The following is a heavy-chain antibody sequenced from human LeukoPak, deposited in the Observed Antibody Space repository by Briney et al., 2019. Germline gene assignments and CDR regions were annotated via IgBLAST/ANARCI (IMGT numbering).Heavy chain of an antibody. V-gene: IGHV3-7*01. D-gene: IGHD2-2*01. CDR3: ASTLCGSSSCYEGFDY. CDR2: IKQDGSEK. J-gene: IGHJ4*02. CDR1: GFTFSNYW. Sequence: GGSLRLSCAASGFTFSNYWMSWVRQAPGKGLEWVDNIKQDGSEKYYVDSVKGRFTISRDNAKDSLYLQTNSLRAEDTAVYYCASTLCGSSSCYEGFDYWGQGTLVTVSS.